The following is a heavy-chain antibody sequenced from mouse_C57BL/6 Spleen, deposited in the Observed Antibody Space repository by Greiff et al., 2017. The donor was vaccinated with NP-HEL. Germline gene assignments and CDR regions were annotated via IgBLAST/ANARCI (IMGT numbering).Heavy chain of an antibody. Sequence: EVKLMESGGGLVQPGGSLSLSCAASGFTFTDYYMSWVRQPPGKALEWLGFIRNKANGYTTEYSASVKGRFTISRDNSQSILYLQMNALRAEDSATYYCARSPSGLYAMDYWGQGTSVTVSS. J-gene: IGHJ4*01. CDR1: GFTFTDYY. CDR3: ARSPSGLYAMDY. V-gene: IGHV7-3*01. CDR2: IRNKANGYTT.